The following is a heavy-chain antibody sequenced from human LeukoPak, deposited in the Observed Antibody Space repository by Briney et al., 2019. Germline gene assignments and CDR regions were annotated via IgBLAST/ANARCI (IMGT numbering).Heavy chain of an antibody. Sequence: SGTLSLTCTVSGGSISNYYWSWIRQPPGKGLEWIGYAYYSGSTNYNPSLESRVTMSVDTSKNKFTLKLSSVTAADTAVYYCARNAAVATSRSWFDPWGQGSLVTVSS. V-gene: IGHV4-59*08. D-gene: IGHD6-19*01. CDR2: AYYSGST. CDR1: GGSISNYY. CDR3: ARNAAVATSRSWFDP. J-gene: IGHJ5*02.